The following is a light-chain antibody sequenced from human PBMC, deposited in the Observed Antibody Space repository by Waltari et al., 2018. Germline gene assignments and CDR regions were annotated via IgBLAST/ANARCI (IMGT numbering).Light chain of an antibody. J-gene: IGKJ2*01. CDR3: QQRSNWHT. CDR1: QNVGNS. CDR2: DAA. Sequence: ETVLTQSPATLSLSPGEPSTLSSRSSQNVGNSMAWYQPNPGQAPRRLIHDAANRASGIPARFSGSGSGTDFTLTISSLEPDDFAVYYCQQRSNWHTFGQGTRLEIK. V-gene: IGKV3-11*01.